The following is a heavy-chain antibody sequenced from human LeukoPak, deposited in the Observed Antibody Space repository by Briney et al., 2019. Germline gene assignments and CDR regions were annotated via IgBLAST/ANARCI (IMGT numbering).Heavy chain of an antibody. D-gene: IGHD6-19*01. V-gene: IGHV3-53*01. J-gene: IGHJ4*02. Sequence: QSGGSLRLSCAASGFTVSSNYMSWVRQAPGKGLEWVSVIYSGGSTYYADSVKGRFTISRDNSKSTLYLQMNSLRAEDTAVYYCARSRGSGWGEGFDYWGQGTLVTVSS. CDR1: GFTVSSNY. CDR2: IYSGGST. CDR3: ARSRGSGWGEGFDY.